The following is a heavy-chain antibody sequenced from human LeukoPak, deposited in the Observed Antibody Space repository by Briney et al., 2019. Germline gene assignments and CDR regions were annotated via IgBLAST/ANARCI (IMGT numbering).Heavy chain of an antibody. CDR2: INPNSGGT. J-gene: IGHJ4*02. Sequence: GASVKVSCKASGYTFTGYQIHWVRQAPGQGLEWMGWINPNSGGTNYAQKFQGRVTMTRDTSISTAYMELSRLRSDDTAVYYCARGVPGIAVADLGYWGQGTLVTVSS. V-gene: IGHV1-2*02. D-gene: IGHD6-19*01. CDR3: ARGVPGIAVADLGY. CDR1: GYTFTGYQ.